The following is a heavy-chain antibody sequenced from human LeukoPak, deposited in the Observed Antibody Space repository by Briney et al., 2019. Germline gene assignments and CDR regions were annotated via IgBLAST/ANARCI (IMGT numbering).Heavy chain of an antibody. CDR3: ARGGIVGAAFEYYYGMDV. Sequence: GASVRVSCKASGYTFASYGISWVRQAPGQGLEWMGWISAYNGNTNYAQKLQGRVTMTTDTSTSTAYMELRSLRSDDTAVYYCARGGIVGAAFEYYYGMDVWGQGTTVTVSS. V-gene: IGHV1-18*01. CDR2: ISAYNGNT. D-gene: IGHD1-26*01. CDR1: GYTFASYG. J-gene: IGHJ6*02.